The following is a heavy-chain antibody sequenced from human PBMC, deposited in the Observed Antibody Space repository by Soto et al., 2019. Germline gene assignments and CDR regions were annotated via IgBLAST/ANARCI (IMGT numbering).Heavy chain of an antibody. Sequence: QVQLVESGGGGVQPGRSLRLSCAASGFTFSSYDMQWVRQAPGKGLEWVAVISYDGSNKYYADSVKGRFTISRDNSKNTLCLQMNSLRAEDTAVYYSAKDLDSLTGYSPDYWGQGTLVTVSS. J-gene: IGHJ4*02. CDR1: GFTFSSYD. CDR2: ISYDGSNK. D-gene: IGHD3-9*01. V-gene: IGHV3-30*18. CDR3: AKDLDSLTGYSPDY.